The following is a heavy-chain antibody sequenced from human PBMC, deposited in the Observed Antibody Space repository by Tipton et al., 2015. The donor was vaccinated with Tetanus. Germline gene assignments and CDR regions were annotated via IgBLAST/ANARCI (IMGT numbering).Heavy chain of an antibody. CDR1: GFTFSNYK. CDR2: ISSTSRYI. CDR3: VSGSALDY. J-gene: IGHJ4*02. D-gene: IGHD6-25*01. Sequence: QLVQSGGGLVKPGGSLRLSCEVSGFTFSNYKMNWVRQGPGRGLEWVSSISSTSRYINYADSVKGRFTISRDDAKNSLFLEMNSLRADDTAVYFCVSGSALDYWSQGTLITVSS. V-gene: IGHV3-21*01.